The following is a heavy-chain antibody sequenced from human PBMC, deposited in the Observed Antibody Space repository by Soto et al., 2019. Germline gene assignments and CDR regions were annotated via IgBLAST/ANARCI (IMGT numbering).Heavy chain of an antibody. CDR2: ISYDGSNK. D-gene: IGHD3-22*01. V-gene: IGHV3-30-3*01. J-gene: IGHJ4*02. CDR1: GFTFSSYA. CDR3: ARNPNYYDSSGGDY. Sequence: PXGSLRLSCAASGFTFSSYAMHWVRQAPGKGLEWVAVISYDGSNKYYADSVKGRFTISRDNSKNTLYLQMNSLRAEDTAVYYCARNPNYYDSSGGDYWGQGALVTVSS.